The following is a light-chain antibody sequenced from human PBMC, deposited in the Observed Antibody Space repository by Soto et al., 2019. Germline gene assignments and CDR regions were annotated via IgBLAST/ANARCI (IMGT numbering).Light chain of an antibody. CDR3: QRVNSYPFA. CDR2: AAS. V-gene: IGKV1-9*01. Sequence: DIQLTQSPSFLSASIGDRVTITCRASQGIASFLAWYQQKPGKAPNLLIYAASTLQSGVPSRFSGSGSGTEFTLTVSSLQPEDFATYYCQRVNSYPFAFGPGTKVDIK. J-gene: IGKJ3*01. CDR1: QGIASF.